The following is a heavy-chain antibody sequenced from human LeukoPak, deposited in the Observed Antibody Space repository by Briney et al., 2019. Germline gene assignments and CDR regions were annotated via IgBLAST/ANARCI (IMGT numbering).Heavy chain of an antibody. CDR2: TDRDGKST. Sequence: AGGSLRLSCAASGLTFSRHWMFWVRQAPGKGLVWVSQTDRDGKSTGYADSVKGRFTISRDNAKNTVYLQMNSLRAEDTAVYYCAAESSDWGAFDIWGQGTMVTVSA. D-gene: IGHD6-19*01. CDR3: AAESSDWGAFDI. V-gene: IGHV3-74*01. J-gene: IGHJ3*02. CDR1: GLTFSRHW.